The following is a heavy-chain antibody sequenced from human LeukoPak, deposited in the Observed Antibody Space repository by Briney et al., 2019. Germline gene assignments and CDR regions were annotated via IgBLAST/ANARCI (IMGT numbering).Heavy chain of an antibody. J-gene: IGHJ4*02. Sequence: GGSLRLSCAASGFTFSSYAMSWVRQAPGKGLEWVSAISGSGGSTYYADSVKGRFTISRDNSKNTLYLQMNSLRAEDTAVYYCAKDGITIFGVVIIRRDNDYWGQGTLVTVSS. CDR2: ISGSGGST. V-gene: IGHV3-23*01. CDR3: AKDGITIFGVVIIRRDNDY. D-gene: IGHD3-3*01. CDR1: GFTFSSYA.